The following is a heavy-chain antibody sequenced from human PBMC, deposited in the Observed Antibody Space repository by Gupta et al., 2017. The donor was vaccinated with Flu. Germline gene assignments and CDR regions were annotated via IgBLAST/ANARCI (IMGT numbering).Heavy chain of an antibody. Sequence: EVQLVESGGGLVQPGRSLRPPCTASGFTSGDYAMNWVRQAPGKGLEWVGFVRSKAYGGTIEYAASVRGRFTISRDDSKSIAYLQMNSLKTEDTAVYYCTRGGGTGTTESDYWGQGTLVTVSS. CDR3: TRGGGTGTTESDY. J-gene: IGHJ4*02. D-gene: IGHD1-7*01. V-gene: IGHV3-49*04. CDR1: GFTSGDYA. CDR2: VRSKAYGGTI.